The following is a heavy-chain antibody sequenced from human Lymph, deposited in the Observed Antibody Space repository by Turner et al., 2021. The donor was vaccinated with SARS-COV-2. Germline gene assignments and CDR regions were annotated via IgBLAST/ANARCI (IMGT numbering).Heavy chain of an antibody. CDR2: NNPNSGGT. D-gene: IGHD3-3*01. CDR3: ARDVERYNDFWSGYSGGYGLDV. V-gene: IGHV1-2*02. Sequence: QVQLVQSGAEVKKPGASVKVSCKASGYPFTGYYMHWVRQAPGQGLEWMGWNNPNSGGTNYAQKCQGRVTMTRDTSISTAYMELSRLRSDDTAVYYCARDVERYNDFWSGYSGGYGLDVWGQGTTVTVSS. J-gene: IGHJ6*02. CDR1: GYPFTGYY.